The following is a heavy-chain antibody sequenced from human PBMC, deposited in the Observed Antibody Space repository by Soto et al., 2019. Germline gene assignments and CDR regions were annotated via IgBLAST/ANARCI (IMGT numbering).Heavy chain of an antibody. Sequence: GGSLRLSCAASGFTFSNYGMHWVRQALGKGLEWVAVISYDGSNEYYVDSVKGRFTISRDNSKNTLYLQMNSLRAEDTAVYYCAKVVHSSTWYRYFDDWGQGTLVTVSS. CDR1: GFTFSNYG. CDR3: AKVVHSSTWYRYFDD. CDR2: ISYDGSNE. D-gene: IGHD6-13*01. V-gene: IGHV3-30*18. J-gene: IGHJ4*02.